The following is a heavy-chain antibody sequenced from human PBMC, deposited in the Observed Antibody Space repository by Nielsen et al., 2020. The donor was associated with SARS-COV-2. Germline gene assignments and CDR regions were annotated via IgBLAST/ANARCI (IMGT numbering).Heavy chain of an antibody. V-gene: IGHV1-2*06. J-gene: IGHJ5*02. CDR1: GYTFTGYY. Sequence: ASVKVSCKASGYTFTGYYMHWVRQAPGQGLEWMGRINPNSGGTNYAQKFQGRVTMTRDTSISTAYMELSRLRSDDTAVYYCARNRGALAAAPNWGKNWFDPWGQGTLVTVSS. D-gene: IGHD6-13*01. CDR2: INPNSGGT. CDR3: ARNRGALAAAPNWGKNWFDP.